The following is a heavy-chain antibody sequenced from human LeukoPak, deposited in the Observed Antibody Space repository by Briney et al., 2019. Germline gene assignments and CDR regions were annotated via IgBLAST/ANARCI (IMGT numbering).Heavy chain of an antibody. CDR3: ARDPRSRPDY. D-gene: IGHD6-13*01. J-gene: IGHJ4*02. CDR2: INSDGSIT. CDR1: GFTFSSYW. V-gene: IGHV3-74*01. Sequence: HPGGSLRLSCAASGFTFSSYWMHWVRQAPGKGLVRVSRINSDGSITSYADSVKGRFTISRDNAKNTLDLQMNSLRAEDTAVYYCARDPRSRPDYWGQGTLVSVSS.